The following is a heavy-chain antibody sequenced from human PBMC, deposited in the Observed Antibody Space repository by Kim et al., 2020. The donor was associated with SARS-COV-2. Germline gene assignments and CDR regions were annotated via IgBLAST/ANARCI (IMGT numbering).Heavy chain of an antibody. Sequence: SETLSLTCTVSGASISDSNYFWAWIRQSPGKGLDWIGTVYYSGSTYYNPSLQSRVAVSIDTSKNQFSLTLKFVTAADTAVYYCARLEVSMSGLVITPRVALDFWGQGMLVTVSS. V-gene: IGHV4-39*01. D-gene: IGHD3-3*01. CDR1: GASISDSNYF. J-gene: IGHJ4*02. CDR3: ARLEVSMSGLVITPRVALDF. CDR2: VYYSGST.